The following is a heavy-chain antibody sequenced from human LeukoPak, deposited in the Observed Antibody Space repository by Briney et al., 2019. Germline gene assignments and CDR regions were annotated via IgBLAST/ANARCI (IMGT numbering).Heavy chain of an antibody. CDR2: IDTKSGAT. J-gene: IGHJ4*02. CDR3: VTNDVGLHTGLGY. D-gene: IGHD1-26*01. Sequence: GASVKVSCKASGYTFTDYLLHWVRQAPGQGLEWMGWIDTKSGATKFAQKFQARVTMTSGTSITTAYMDLSSLTSDDTAVYYCVTNDVGLHTGLGYWGQGTLVTVSS. CDR1: GYTFTDYL. V-gene: IGHV1-2*02.